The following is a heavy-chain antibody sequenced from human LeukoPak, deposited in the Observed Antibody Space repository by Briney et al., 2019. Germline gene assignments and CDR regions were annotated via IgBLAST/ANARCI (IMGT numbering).Heavy chain of an antibody. V-gene: IGHV3-23*01. Sequence: GGSLRLSCAASGFTVSSNYMSWVRQAPGKGLEWVSAISGSGGSTYYADSVKGRFTISRDNSKNTLYLQMNSLRAEDTAVYYCAKDEGSSPYFDYWGQGTLVTVSS. J-gene: IGHJ4*02. CDR2: ISGSGGST. D-gene: IGHD6-13*01. CDR3: AKDEGSSPYFDY. CDR1: GFTVSSNY.